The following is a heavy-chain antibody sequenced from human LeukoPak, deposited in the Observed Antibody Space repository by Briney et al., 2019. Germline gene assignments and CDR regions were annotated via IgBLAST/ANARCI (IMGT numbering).Heavy chain of an antibody. CDR3: AREGSGWTEGRFDP. CDR2: IIPIFGTA. V-gene: IGHV1-69*06. J-gene: IGHJ5*02. D-gene: IGHD6-19*01. Sequence: SVKVSGKASGGTFSSYAISCVRQAPGQGLEWMGGIIPIFGTANYAQKFQGRVTITADKSTSTAYMELSSLRSEDTAVYYCAREGSGWTEGRFDPWGQGTLVTVSS. CDR1: GGTFSSYA.